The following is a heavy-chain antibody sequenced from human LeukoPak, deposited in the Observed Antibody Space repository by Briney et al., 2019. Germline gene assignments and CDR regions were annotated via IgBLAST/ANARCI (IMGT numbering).Heavy chain of an antibody. CDR2: ISGSGAGT. D-gene: IGHD3-10*01. J-gene: IGHJ4*02. Sequence: GGSLRLSCAASGFTFSSYAMSWVRQAPGRGLEWVSAISGSGAGTYYADSVKGRFTISRDNSKNTLYLQMNSPRAEDTAVYSCAKERKEVVLLWFGELGYWGQGTLVTVSS. V-gene: IGHV3-23*01. CDR3: AKERKEVVLLWFGELGY. CDR1: GFTFSSYA.